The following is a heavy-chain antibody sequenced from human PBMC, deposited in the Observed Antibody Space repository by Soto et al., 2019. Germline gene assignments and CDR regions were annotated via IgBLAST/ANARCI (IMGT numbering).Heavy chain of an antibody. J-gene: IGHJ4*02. D-gene: IGHD4-17*01. V-gene: IGHV3-48*01. CDR1: GFTFSSYA. Sequence: GGSLRLSCAASGFTFSSYAMSWVRQAPGKGLEWVSYITSGNTIYYADSVKGRFTISRDNAKNSLYLQMDSLRAEDTAVYFCARDLYGDYAFDYWGQGTLVTVSS. CDR2: ITSGNTI. CDR3: ARDLYGDYAFDY.